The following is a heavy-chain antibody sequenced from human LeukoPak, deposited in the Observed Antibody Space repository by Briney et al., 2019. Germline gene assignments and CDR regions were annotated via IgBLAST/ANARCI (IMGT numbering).Heavy chain of an antibody. CDR3: ARRLTTATFVH. CDR1: GYSFNNYW. V-gene: IGHV5-51*01. Sequence: GESLKIFCGGSGYSFNNYWIVWVRQMPGEGLEWMGIIYHGHSDTRYSPSFQGLVTISVDKSISTAYLQGSSLNASDTAMYSCARRLTTATFVHWGEGPLVSVSS. CDR2: IYHGHSDT. D-gene: IGHD4-11*01. J-gene: IGHJ4*02.